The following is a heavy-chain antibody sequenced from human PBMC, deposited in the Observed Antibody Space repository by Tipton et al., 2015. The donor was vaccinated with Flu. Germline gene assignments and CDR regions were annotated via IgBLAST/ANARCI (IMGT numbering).Heavy chain of an antibody. D-gene: IGHD6-19*01. CDR2: ISAYSGYT. V-gene: IGHV1-18*01. CDR3: ARERRPAVMSPFDP. Sequence: QLVQSGPEVKQPGASVKVSCKPSGYTFTNYGISWVRQAPGQGLEWMGWISAYSGYTNYTQKLQGRVTMTTDTSTSTAYMELRSLRSDDTAVYYCARERRPAVMSPFDPWGQGTLVTVSS. CDR1: GYTFTNYG. J-gene: IGHJ5*02.